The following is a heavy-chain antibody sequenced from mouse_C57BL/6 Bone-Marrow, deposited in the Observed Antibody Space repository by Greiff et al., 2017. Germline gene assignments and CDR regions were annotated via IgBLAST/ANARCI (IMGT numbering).Heavy chain of an antibody. Sequence: VKLMESGAELVRPGTSVQMSCKASGYTFTNYWIGWAKQRPGHGLEWIGDIYPGGGYTNYNEKFKGKATLTADKSSSTAYMQFSSLTSEDAAIYYCASEGGRGYYFAYWGQGTLVTVSA. D-gene: IGHD2-3*01. CDR1: GYTFTNYW. CDR3: ASEGGRGYYFAY. J-gene: IGHJ3*01. V-gene: IGHV1-63*01. CDR2: IYPGGGYT.